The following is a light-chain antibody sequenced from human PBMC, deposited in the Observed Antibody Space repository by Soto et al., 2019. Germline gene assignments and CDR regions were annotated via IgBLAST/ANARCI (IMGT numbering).Light chain of an antibody. CDR3: QQHADWPLT. Sequence: EIVMTQSPATLSVSPGERATLSCRASRSVGNNLAWYQKKPGQAPGLLIYAASTRATGIPDRFSGSGSGTDFTLTISSLEPEDVAVYYCQQHADWPLTFGGGTKVDIK. J-gene: IGKJ4*01. CDR1: RSVGNN. V-gene: IGKV3D-15*01. CDR2: AAS.